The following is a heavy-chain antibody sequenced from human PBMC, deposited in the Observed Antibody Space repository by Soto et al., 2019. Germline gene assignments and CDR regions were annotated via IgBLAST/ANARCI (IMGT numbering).Heavy chain of an antibody. V-gene: IGHV3-23*01. Sequence: PGGSLRLSCAASGFTLSNYAMRWVRQAPGKGLEWISSINARGDTTDCADFVKGRFTISRDTSENTLYLQMNSLRAEDTAVYYCATCLWSGYVTFGPWGQGTLVTVYS. D-gene: IGHD3-3*01. CDR2: INARGDTT. CDR3: ATCLWSGYVTFGP. CDR1: GFTLSNYA. J-gene: IGHJ5*02.